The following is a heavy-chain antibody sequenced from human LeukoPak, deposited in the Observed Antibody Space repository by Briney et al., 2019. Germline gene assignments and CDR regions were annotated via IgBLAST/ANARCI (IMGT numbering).Heavy chain of an antibody. D-gene: IGHD4-17*01. CDR2: IWYDGSRK. J-gene: IGHJ5*02. V-gene: IGHV3-33*08. CDR1: GFTFSDFW. CDR3: ARVYYGDGA. Sequence: PGGSLRLSCAASGFTFSDFWMTWVRQAPGKGLEWVGVIWYDGSRKEYADSAKGRFTISRDDSKNTLYLQMDSLRVEDTAVYYCARVYYGDGAWGQGTLVTVSS.